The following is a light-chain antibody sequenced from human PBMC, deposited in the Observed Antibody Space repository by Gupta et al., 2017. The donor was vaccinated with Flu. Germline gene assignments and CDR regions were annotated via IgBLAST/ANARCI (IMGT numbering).Light chain of an antibody. J-gene: IGLJ3*02. CDR1: SSDVGGYNY. V-gene: IGLV2-11*01. CDR2: DVS. Sequence: QSALTQPRPVSGSPGQSVTISCTGTSSDVGGYNYVSWYQQHPGKAPKRMIYDVSKRPSGVPDRFSGSKSGNTASLTISGLQAEDEADYYCCSYAGSYTLWVFGGGTKLTVL. CDR3: CSYAGSYTLWV.